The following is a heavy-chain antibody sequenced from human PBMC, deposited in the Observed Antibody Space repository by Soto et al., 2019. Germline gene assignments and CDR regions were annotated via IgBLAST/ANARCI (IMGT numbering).Heavy chain of an antibody. CDR2: IYWDDDK. J-gene: IGHJ3*02. D-gene: IGHD6-19*01. Sequence: QITLKESGPTLVKPTQTLTLTCTFSGFSLSTSGVGVGWIRQPPGKALEWLALIYWDDDKRYSPSLKSRLTITQDTSKNQVVLTMTNMDPVDTATYYRARYSSGWSSDAFDIWGQGTMVTVSS. CDR3: ARYSSGWSSDAFDI. V-gene: IGHV2-5*02. CDR1: GFSLSTSGVG.